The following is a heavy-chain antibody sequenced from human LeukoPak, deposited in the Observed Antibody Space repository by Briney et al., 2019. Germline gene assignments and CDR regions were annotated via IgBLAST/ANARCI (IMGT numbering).Heavy chain of an antibody. CDR3: ARLGWYYYYMDV. CDR1: GFTFSSYA. J-gene: IGHJ6*03. V-gene: IGHV4-59*01. Sequence: GSLRLSCAASGFTFSSYAMSWVRQAPGKGLEWIGYIYYSGSTNYNPSLKSRVTISVDTSKNRFSLKLSSVTAADTAVYYCARLGWYYYYMDVWGKGTTVTVSS. CDR2: IYYSGST. D-gene: IGHD4-23*01.